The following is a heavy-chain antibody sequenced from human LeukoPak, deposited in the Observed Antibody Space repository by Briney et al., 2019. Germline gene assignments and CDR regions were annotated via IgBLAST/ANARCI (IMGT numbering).Heavy chain of an antibody. CDR2: ISWNSGSI. J-gene: IGHJ2*01. CDR1: GFTFDDYA. Sequence: GRSLRLSCAASGFTFDDYAMHWVRQAPGKGLEWVSGISWNSGSIGYADSVKGRFTIPRDNAKTSLYLQMNSLRAEDTALDYCAKDLSKGSWYYWYFDLWGRGTLVTVSS. V-gene: IGHV3-9*01. CDR3: AKDLSKGSWYYWYFDL. D-gene: IGHD6-13*01.